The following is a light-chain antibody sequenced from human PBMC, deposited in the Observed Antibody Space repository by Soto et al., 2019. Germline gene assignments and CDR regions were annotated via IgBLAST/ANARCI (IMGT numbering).Light chain of an antibody. Sequence: EIVLTQSPGTLALSPGERATLSCRASQSVSANYLAWYQQKPGQAPRLLIYGASSRATGIPDRLSGSGSGTDFTLTISRLEPEDFAVYYCQQYGSSAGVTFGQGTRLEIK. CDR1: QSVSANY. CDR2: GAS. CDR3: QQYGSSAGVT. V-gene: IGKV3-20*01. J-gene: IGKJ5*01.